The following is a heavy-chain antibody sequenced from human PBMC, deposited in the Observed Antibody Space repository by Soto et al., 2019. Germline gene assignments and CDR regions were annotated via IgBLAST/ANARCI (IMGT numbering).Heavy chain of an antibody. Sequence: AASVKVSCKVSGYTLTELSMHWVRQAPGKGLEWMGGFDPEDGETIYAQKFQGRVTMTEDTSTDTAYMELSSLRSEDTAVYYCATGGGQWLEKYYFDYWGQGTLVTVSS. CDR3: ATGGGQWLEKYYFDY. CDR2: FDPEDGET. CDR1: GYTLTELS. D-gene: IGHD6-19*01. J-gene: IGHJ4*02. V-gene: IGHV1-24*01.